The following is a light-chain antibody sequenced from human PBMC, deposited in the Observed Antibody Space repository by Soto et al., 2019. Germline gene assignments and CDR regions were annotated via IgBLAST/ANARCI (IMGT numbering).Light chain of an antibody. CDR1: SSNIGAGYD. CDR2: DNT. J-gene: IGLJ3*02. V-gene: IGLV1-40*01. CDR3: QSYDTSLSVCA. Sequence: QSVLTQPPSVSGAPGQRVTISCTGSSSNIGAGYDVHWYQQLPGTAPKLLIYDNTNRPSGVPDRFSGSKSGASASLAITGLQAEDEADYYCQSYDTSLSVCAFGGGTTLTVL.